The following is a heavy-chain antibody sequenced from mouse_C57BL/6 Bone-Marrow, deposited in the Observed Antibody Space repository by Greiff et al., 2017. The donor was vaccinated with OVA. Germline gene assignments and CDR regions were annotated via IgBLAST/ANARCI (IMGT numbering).Heavy chain of an antibody. Sequence: EVKLMESGGGLVKPGGSLKLSCAASGFTFSSYAMSWVRQTPEKRLEWVATISDGGSYTYYPDNVKGRFTISRDNAKNNLYLQMSHLKSEDTAMYYCAREATVVHFDDWGQGTTLTVSS. V-gene: IGHV5-4*01. D-gene: IGHD1-1*01. CDR2: ISDGGSYT. CDR1: GFTFSSYA. J-gene: IGHJ2*01. CDR3: AREATVVHFDD.